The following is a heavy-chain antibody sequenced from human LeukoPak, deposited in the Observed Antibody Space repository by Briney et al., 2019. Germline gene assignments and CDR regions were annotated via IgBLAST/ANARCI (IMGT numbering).Heavy chain of an antibody. CDR1: GFTFTRFG. Sequence: PGGSLRLSCATSGFTFTRFGLHWVRQAPGKGLEWVAFIQYDGSGRYADSVKGRFTISRDNSKNTVYLQMNRLRVEDMAVFYCARGLNYGLDVWGQGTTVTVSS. V-gene: IGHV3-30*02. CDR2: IQYDGSGR. J-gene: IGHJ6*02. CDR3: ARGLNYGLDV.